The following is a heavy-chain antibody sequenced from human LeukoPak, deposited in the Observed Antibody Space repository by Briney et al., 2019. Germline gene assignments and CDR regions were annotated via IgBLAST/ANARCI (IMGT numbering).Heavy chain of an antibody. Sequence: GASVKVSCKASGYTFTSYDVNWVRQATGQGLEWMGWMNPNSGNTGYAQKFQGRVTLNRNTSISTAYMQLSSLRSGDAAVYYCARGVSYGDFDYWGQGTLVTVSS. CDR3: ARGVSYGDFDY. CDR1: GYTFTSYD. V-gene: IGHV1-8*01. CDR2: MNPNSGNT. D-gene: IGHD4-17*01. J-gene: IGHJ4*02.